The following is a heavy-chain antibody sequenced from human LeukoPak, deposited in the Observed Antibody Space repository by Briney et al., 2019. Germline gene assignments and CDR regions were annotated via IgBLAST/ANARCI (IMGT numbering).Heavy chain of an antibody. CDR2: IRYDGSNK. V-gene: IGHV3-30*02. Sequence: GGSLTLAWAASGFTFSSYDMHWVRQPPGKGLEWVAFIRYDGSNKYYSDSVKGRFTISGDNSKNTLYLQMNSLRAEDTAVYYCAKDSGAISGVVLHMDVWGKGTPVTVSS. CDR3: AKDSGAISGVVLHMDV. CDR1: GFTFSSYD. D-gene: IGHD3-3*01. J-gene: IGHJ6*03.